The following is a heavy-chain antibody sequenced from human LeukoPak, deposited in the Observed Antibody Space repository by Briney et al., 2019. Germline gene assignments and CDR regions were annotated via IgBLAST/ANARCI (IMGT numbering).Heavy chain of an antibody. CDR1: GYTFITYY. CDR3: ARGSISSAHSGYGDAFDI. CDR2: MNPYGGRT. J-gene: IGHJ3*02. Sequence: ASVKVSCKASGYTFITYYIHWVRQAPGLRPEWMGIMNPYGGRTTYAQKFQGRLTVTSDTSTSTAYLDLSSLTSEDTAVYYCARGSISSAHSGYGDAFDISRQGTMVTVSS. V-gene: IGHV1-46*03. D-gene: IGHD5-12*01.